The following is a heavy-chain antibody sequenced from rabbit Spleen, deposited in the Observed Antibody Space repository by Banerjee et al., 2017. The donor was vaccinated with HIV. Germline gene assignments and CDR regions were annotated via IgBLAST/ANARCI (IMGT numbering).Heavy chain of an antibody. J-gene: IGHJ3*01. D-gene: IGHD4-1*01. V-gene: IGHV1S43*01. CDR2: IYAAKGST. Sequence: QEQLVESGGGLVQPEGSLTLTCKASGIDFSNYFYMCWVRQAPGKGLEWIGIIYAAKGSTNYASWVNGRFTISSDNAQSTVDLKMTSLTAADTATYFCARAIVPWLGLTRLDLWGPGTLVTVS. CDR1: GIDFSNYFY. CDR3: ARAIVPWLGLTRLDL.